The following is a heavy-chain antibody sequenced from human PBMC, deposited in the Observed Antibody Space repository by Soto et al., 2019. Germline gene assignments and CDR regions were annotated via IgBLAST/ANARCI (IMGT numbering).Heavy chain of an antibody. J-gene: IGHJ6*02. CDR1: GFTFSSYS. D-gene: IGHD6-19*01. V-gene: IGHV3-21*01. CDR3: ARDRGYQWLEHYYYYYGMDV. Sequence: VGSLRLSCAASGFTFSSYSMNWVRQAPGNGLEWVSSISSSSSYIYYADSVKGRFTISRDNAKNSLYLQMNSLRAEDTAVYYCARDRGYQWLEHYYYYYGMDVWGQGTTVTVSS. CDR2: ISSSSSYI.